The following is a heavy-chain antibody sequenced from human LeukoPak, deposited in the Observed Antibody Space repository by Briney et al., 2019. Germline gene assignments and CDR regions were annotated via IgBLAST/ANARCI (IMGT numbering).Heavy chain of an antibody. D-gene: IGHD5-24*01. CDR2: IYYSGST. J-gene: IGHJ6*03. Sequence: SETLSLTCTVSGGSISSYYWSWIRQPPGKGLEWIGYIYYSGSTNYNPSLKSRVTISVDTSKNQFSLKLSSVTAADTAVYYCARTWLAGYYYMDVWGKGTTVTVSS. CDR3: ARTWLAGYYYMDV. CDR1: GGSISSYY. V-gene: IGHV4-59*01.